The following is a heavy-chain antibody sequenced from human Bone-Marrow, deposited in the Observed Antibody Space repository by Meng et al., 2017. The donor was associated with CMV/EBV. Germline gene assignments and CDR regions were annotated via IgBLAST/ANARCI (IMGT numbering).Heavy chain of an antibody. J-gene: IGHJ4*02. V-gene: IGHV1-69*05. CDR3: ARHGGSGSYPGY. Sequence: SVKISCAASGFTFSSYAMHWVRQAPGQGLEWMGGIIPIFGTANYAQKFQGRVTITTDESTSTAYMELSSLRSEDTAVYYCARHGGSGSYPGYWGEGTLVTVSS. CDR2: IIPIFGTA. CDR1: GFTFSSYA. D-gene: IGHD1-26*01.